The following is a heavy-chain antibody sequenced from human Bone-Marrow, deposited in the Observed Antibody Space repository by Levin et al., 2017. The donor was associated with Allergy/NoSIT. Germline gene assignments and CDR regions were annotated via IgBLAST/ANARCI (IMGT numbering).Heavy chain of an antibody. Sequence: GSLRLSCTVSGGSINSSSYYWGLIRQPPGKGLEWIGSFYYTGSTYYRPSLKSRITISADTSRSQYSLHLTSVTAADTAVYWCVRLPLSGSPYNPYYMDVWGKGTAVAVSS. CDR1: GGSINSSSYY. CDR2: FYYTGST. D-gene: IGHD3-22*01. CDR3: VRLPLSGSPYNPYYMDV. V-gene: IGHV4-39*01. J-gene: IGHJ6*03.